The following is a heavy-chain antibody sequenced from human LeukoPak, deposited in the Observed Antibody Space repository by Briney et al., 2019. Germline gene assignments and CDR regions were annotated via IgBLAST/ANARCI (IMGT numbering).Heavy chain of an antibody. CDR3: ARSLRGDYYYYYGMDV. V-gene: IGHV4-59*08. Sequence: SETLSLTCTVSGGSISSYYWSWLRQPPGKGLEWIGYIYYSGSTNYNPSLKSRVTISVDTSKNQFSLKLSSVTAADTAVYYCARSLRGDYYYYYGMDVWGQGTTVTVSS. J-gene: IGHJ6*02. CDR1: GGSISSYY. CDR2: IYYSGST. D-gene: IGHD3-10*01.